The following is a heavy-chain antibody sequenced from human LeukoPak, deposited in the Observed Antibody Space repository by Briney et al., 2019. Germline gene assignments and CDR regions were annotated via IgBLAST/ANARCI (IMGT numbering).Heavy chain of an antibody. D-gene: IGHD3-22*01. CDR3: ARGVANYYESSGYQN. CDR1: GFTFNKFW. J-gene: IGHJ4*02. Sequence: GGSLRLSCAASGFTFNKFWMTWVRQAPGKGPEWVANIKQDGSEKYYVDSVKGRFTISRDNSKNTLYLQMNSLRAEDAAVYYCARGVANYYESSGYQNWGQGTLVTVSS. V-gene: IGHV3-7*03. CDR2: IKQDGSEK.